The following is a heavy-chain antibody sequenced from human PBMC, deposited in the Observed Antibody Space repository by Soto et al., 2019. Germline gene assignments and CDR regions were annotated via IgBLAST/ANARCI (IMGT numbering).Heavy chain of an antibody. CDR1: GFTFSSYA. CDR2: IAYDGRNK. Sequence: QVQLVESGGGVVQPGRSLRLSCAASGFTFSSYAMHWVRQAPGKGLEWVAVIAYDGRNKYYADPVKGRFTISRDNSKNTLYLQMNSLRIEDTAVYYCARELERVFDYWGQGTLVTVSS. V-gene: IGHV3-30*04. D-gene: IGHD1-1*01. J-gene: IGHJ4*02. CDR3: ARELERVFDY.